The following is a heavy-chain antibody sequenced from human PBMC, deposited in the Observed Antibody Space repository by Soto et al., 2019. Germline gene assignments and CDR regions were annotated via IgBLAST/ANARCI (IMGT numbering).Heavy chain of an antibody. Sequence: QLQLVQSGGEVKTPGASVKVSCTTSGYTFTSHGISWVRQAPGQGLEWMGWISTYNGKTDYAQKFQGSVTMTADTRTGAVYMEVRSLRSDDTGVYYCARLLTEGATYREDAFDMWGQGTKVTVSS. CDR2: ISTYNGKT. CDR1: GYTFTSHG. CDR3: ARLLTEGATYREDAFDM. J-gene: IGHJ3*02. V-gene: IGHV1-18*01. D-gene: IGHD1-26*01.